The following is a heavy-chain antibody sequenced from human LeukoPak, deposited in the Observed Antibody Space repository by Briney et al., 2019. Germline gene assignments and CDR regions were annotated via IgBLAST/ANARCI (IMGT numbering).Heavy chain of an antibody. Sequence: GASVKVSCKVSGYTLTELSMHWVRQAPGQGLEWMGWINPNSGGTNYAQKFQGRVTMTRDTSISTAYMELSRLRSDDTAVYYCARDYNKAVAGFWGQGTLVTVSS. J-gene: IGHJ4*02. CDR1: GYTLTELS. CDR3: ARDYNKAVAGF. V-gene: IGHV1-2*02. CDR2: INPNSGGT. D-gene: IGHD6-19*01.